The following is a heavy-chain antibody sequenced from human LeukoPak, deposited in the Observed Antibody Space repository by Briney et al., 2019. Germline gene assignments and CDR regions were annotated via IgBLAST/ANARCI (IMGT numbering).Heavy chain of an antibody. CDR2: INHSGST. D-gene: IGHD2-2*01. CDR3: ARFANRKPIVVVPAAQNAFDT. V-gene: IGHV4-34*01. CDR1: GGSFSGYY. Sequence: SETLSLTCAVYGGSFSGYYWSWIRQPPGKGLEWIGEINHSGSTNYNPSLKSRVTISVDTSKNQFSLKLSSVTAADTAVYYCARFANRKPIVVVPAAQNAFDTWGQGTMVTVSS. J-gene: IGHJ3*02.